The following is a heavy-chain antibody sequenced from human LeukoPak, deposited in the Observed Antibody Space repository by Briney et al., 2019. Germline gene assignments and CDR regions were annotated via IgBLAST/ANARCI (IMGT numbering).Heavy chain of an antibody. V-gene: IGHV4-39*01. CDR2: IYSGGST. CDR3: ARQRGKTRYFDFVALDY. D-gene: IGHD3-9*01. CDR1: GGSISSSSYH. J-gene: IGHJ4*02. Sequence: PSETLSLTCTVSGGSISSSSYHWGWIRQPPGKGLEWIGTIYSGGSTYYNPSLKSRVTISIDTSNNQFFLKLNSVTAADTAVYYCARQRGKTRYFDFVALDYWGQGTLVTVSS.